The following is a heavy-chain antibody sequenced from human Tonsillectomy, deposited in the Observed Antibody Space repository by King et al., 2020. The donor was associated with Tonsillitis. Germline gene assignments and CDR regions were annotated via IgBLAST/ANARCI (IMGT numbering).Heavy chain of an antibody. V-gene: IGHV3-30*02. J-gene: IGHJ4*02. CDR1: GFTFSSYG. CDR3: AKDLIYYGSGSYNYFDY. D-gene: IGHD3-10*01. CDR2: IRYDGSNK. Sequence: VQLVESGGGVVQPGGSLRLSCAASGFTFSSYGMHWVRQAPGKGLEWVTFIRYDGSNKYYADSVKGQFTISRDNSKNTLYLQMNSLRAEDTAVYYCAKDLIYYGSGSYNYFDYWGQGTLVTVSS.